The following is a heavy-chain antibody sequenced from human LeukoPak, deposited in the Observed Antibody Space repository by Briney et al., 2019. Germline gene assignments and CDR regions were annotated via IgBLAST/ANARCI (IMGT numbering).Heavy chain of an antibody. V-gene: IGHV3-23*01. CDR1: GFTFSSYA. CDR3: AKHTVVTLLEGMDV. D-gene: IGHD4-23*01. CDR2: ISGSGGST. Sequence: GGSLRLSCAASGFTFSSYAMSWVRQAPGKGLEWVSAISGSGGSTYYAGSVKGRFTISRDNSKNTLYLQMNSLRAEDTAVYYCAKHTVVTLLEGMDVWGQGTTVTVSS. J-gene: IGHJ6*02.